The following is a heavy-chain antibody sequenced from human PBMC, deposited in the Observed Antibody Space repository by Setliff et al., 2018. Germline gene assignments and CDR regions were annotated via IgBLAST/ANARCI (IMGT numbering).Heavy chain of an antibody. CDR2: MYYGGGGST. J-gene: IGHJ4*03. D-gene: IGHD3-9*01. CDR3: ARAPRYFDPTGSYFDY. Sequence: SETLSLTCTVSGASVSGNSYYWGWIRQPPGKGLEWIGSMYYGGGGSTYYNASLKSRVTISVDTSKNQFSLKLNSVTAADTAVYYCARAPRYFDPTGSYFDYWVPETLLVTVSS. V-gene: IGHV4-39*07. CDR1: GASVSGNSYY.